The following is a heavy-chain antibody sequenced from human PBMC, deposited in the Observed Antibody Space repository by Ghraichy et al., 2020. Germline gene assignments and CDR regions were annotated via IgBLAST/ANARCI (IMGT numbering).Heavy chain of an antibody. Sequence: GSLRLSCTVSGGSISSYYWSWIRQPPGKGLEWIGYIYYSGSTNYNPSLKSRVTISVDTSKNQFSLKLSSVTAADTAVYYCAREGKGDAFDIWGQGTMVTVSS. CDR1: GGSISSYY. CDR3: AREGKGDAFDI. D-gene: IGHD4-23*01. CDR2: IYYSGST. V-gene: IGHV4-59*01. J-gene: IGHJ3*02.